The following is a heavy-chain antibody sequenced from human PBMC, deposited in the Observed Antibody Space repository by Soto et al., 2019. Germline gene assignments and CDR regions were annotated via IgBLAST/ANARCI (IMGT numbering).Heavy chain of an antibody. J-gene: IGHJ2*01. CDR1: GGTFSSYA. CDR2: IIPIFGTA. Sequence: QVQLVQSGAEVKKPGSSVKVSCKASGGTFSSYAISWVRQAPGQGLEWMGGIIPIFGTANYAQKFQGRVTITADESTGKAYMEVSSRGSEDTAVYYCAGGGGGKYCSGGSCYYKDYWYFDLWGRGTLVTVSS. CDR3: AGGGGGKYCSGGSCYYKDYWYFDL. V-gene: IGHV1-69*01. D-gene: IGHD2-15*01.